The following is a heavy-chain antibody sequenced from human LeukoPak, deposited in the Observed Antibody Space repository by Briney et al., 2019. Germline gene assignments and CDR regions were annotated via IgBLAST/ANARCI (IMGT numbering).Heavy chain of an antibody. J-gene: IGHJ4*02. D-gene: IGHD6-19*01. V-gene: IGHV3-30*04. CDR1: GFTFSSYA. CDR2: ISYDGSNK. Sequence: GGSLRLSCAASGFTFSSYAMHWVRQAPGKGLEWVAVISYDGSNKYYADSVKGRFTISRDNSKNTLYLQMNSLRAEDTAVYYCARAYSSGWSFDYWGQGTLVTVSS. CDR3: ARAYSSGWSFDY.